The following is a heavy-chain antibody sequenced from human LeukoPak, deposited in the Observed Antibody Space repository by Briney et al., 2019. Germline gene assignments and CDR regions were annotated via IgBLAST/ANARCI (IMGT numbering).Heavy chain of an antibody. CDR1: GYTFISYG. D-gene: IGHD6-19*01. CDR2: ISAYNGNS. V-gene: IGHV1-18*01. J-gene: IGHJ6*03. CDR3: ARTHSSGWYSVGYYYMDV. Sequence: ASVKVSCKASGYTFISYGISWVRQAPGQGLERMGWISAYNGNSNYAQKLQGRVTMTTDTSTSTAYMEVRSLRSDDTAVYYCARTHSSGWYSVGYYYMDVWGKGTTVTVSS.